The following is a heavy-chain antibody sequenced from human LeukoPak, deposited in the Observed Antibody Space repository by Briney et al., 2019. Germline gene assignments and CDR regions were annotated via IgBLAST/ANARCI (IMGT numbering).Heavy chain of an antibody. V-gene: IGHV1-18*01. J-gene: IGHJ6*02. CDR1: GYTFISHG. D-gene: IGHD3-16*01. CDR3: ARGSYFRDGRGHGYGYGSFYGLDV. CDR2: IMPYNGNT. Sequence: GASVKVSCKTSGYTFISHGLSWVRQAPGQGPEWMGCIMPYNGNTMYAQKFQGRVTMTTDSSTRTTYLHQRDLTFQDTAVYYCARGSYFRDGRGHGYGYGSFYGLDVWGQGTTVTVSS.